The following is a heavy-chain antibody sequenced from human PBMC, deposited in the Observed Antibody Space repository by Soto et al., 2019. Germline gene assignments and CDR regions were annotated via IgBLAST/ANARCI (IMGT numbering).Heavy chain of an antibody. D-gene: IGHD1-20*01. Sequence: GASVKVSCKASGGTFSSYTISWVRQAPGQGLEWMGRIIPILGIANYAQKFQGRVTITADKSTSTAYMELSSLRSEDTAVYYCARAYVTGTTSYGAFDIWGQGTMVTVSS. J-gene: IGHJ3*02. V-gene: IGHV1-69*02. CDR3: ARAYVTGTTSYGAFDI. CDR2: IIPILGIA. CDR1: GGTFSSYT.